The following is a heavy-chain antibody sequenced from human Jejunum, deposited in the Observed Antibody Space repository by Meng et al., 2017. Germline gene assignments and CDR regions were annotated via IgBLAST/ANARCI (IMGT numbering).Heavy chain of an antibody. CDR2: IYWNDDK. J-gene: IGHJ4*02. Sequence: KEDGPPTVQPTQPLTLPCTVSGFSVSTSGVVVGWVRQPPGKALEWLAFIYWNDDKRYSPSLKSRLTITKDTSKNQVVLTMTNMDPVDTATYYCAHRTTVTHVDYWGQGTLVTVSS. CDR3: AHRTTVTHVDY. V-gene: IGHV2-5*01. CDR1: GFSVSTSGVV. D-gene: IGHD4-17*01.